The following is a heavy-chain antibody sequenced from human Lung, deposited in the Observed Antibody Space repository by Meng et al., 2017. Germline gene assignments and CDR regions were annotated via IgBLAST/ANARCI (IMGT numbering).Heavy chain of an antibody. CDR3: ARGTPGRSYSDF. V-gene: IGHV1-18*04. CDR2: LGAHDGDR. D-gene: IGHD3-10*01. Sequence: QVHPVQAGAAVKKPGAAVKVSCKSSDYTFTGYGVSWVRQAPGPGLEWMAWLGAHDGDRSHAPRFQGRVTVTADRLTATSFMELRNLRYDDTAVYYCARGTPGRSYSDFWGQGTLVTVSS. CDR1: DYTFTGYG. J-gene: IGHJ4*02.